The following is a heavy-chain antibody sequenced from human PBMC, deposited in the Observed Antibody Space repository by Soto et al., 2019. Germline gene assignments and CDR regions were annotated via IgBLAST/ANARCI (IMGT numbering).Heavy chain of an antibody. CDR1: GGSFSGYY. CDR3: ARARIEFSSSSGLGFDP. Sequence: SETLSLTCAVYGGSFSGYYWSWIRQPPGKGLEWIGEINHSGSTNYNPSLKSRVTISVDTSKNQFSLKLSSVTAADTAVYYCARARIEFSSSSGLGFDPWGQGTLVTVSS. CDR2: INHSGST. J-gene: IGHJ5*02. D-gene: IGHD6-6*01. V-gene: IGHV4-34*01.